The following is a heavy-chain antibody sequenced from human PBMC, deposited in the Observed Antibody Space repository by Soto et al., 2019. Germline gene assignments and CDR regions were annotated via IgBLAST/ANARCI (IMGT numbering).Heavy chain of an antibody. CDR3: AGDRTDSGYYTNWLDP. Sequence: SVKVSCKASGGTFGSDAITWVRQAPGHGLEWVGRIIPIFGTTNYAQNLQGRVTISADKTTLTSYMELHSLTSDDTALYYCAGDRTDSGYYTNWLDPWGQGTQVTVSS. J-gene: IGHJ5*02. V-gene: IGHV1-69*06. CDR2: IIPIFGTT. D-gene: IGHD3-22*01. CDR1: GGTFGSDA.